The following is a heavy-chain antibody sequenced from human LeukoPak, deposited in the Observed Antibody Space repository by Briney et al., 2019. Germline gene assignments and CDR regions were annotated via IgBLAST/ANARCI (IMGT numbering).Heavy chain of an antibody. D-gene: IGHD3-10*01. CDR2: ISSSGSTI. CDR3: ARDLRWGGRGTHHLNY. CDR1: GFTFSDYY. J-gene: IGHJ4*02. Sequence: GGSLRLSCAASGFTFSDYYMSWIRQAPGKGLEWVSYISSSGSTIYYADSVKGRFTISRDNAKNSLYLQMNSLRAEDTAVYYCARDLRWGGRGTHHLNYWGQGTLVTVSS. V-gene: IGHV3-11*01.